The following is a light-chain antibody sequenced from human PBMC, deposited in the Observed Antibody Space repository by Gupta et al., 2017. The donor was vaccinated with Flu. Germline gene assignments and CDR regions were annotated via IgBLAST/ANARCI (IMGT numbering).Light chain of an antibody. Sequence: QSALTQPASVSGSPGQSITISCTGTSNDVGAYNFVSWYQQRPGKAPKLMIYEVRNRPSGVSVRFSGSKSGNTASLTISGLQPEDEGDYYCTSYTSSSPVMFGGGTKLTVL. CDR3: TSYTSSSPVM. CDR2: EVR. CDR1: SNDVGAYNF. J-gene: IGLJ3*02. V-gene: IGLV2-14*01.